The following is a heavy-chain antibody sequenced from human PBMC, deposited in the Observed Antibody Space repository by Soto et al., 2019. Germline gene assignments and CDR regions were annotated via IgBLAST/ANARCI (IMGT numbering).Heavy chain of an antibody. D-gene: IGHD1-20*01. CDR3: ARDQLTITGTIPFDI. J-gene: IGHJ3*02. CDR1: GGTFSSYA. V-gene: IGHV1-69*12. CDR2: IVPIFGTA. Sequence: QVQLVQSGAEVKKPGSSVKVSCKASGGTFSSYAISWVRQAPGQGLEWMGGIVPIFGTANYAQKFQGRVTITADESTIPAYMELSRLRSEDTAVYYCARDQLTITGTIPFDIWGQGTMVTVSS.